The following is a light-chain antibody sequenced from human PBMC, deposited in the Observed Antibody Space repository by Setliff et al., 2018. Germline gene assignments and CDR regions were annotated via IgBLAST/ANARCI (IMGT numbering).Light chain of an antibody. CDR1: SSDIGGYNY. Sequence: QSALAQPPSASGSPGQSVTISCTGTSSDIGGYNYVSCYQQHPGKAPELMIYEVNKRPSGVPDRFSGSKSGNTASLTVSGLQAEDEADYYCSSYAGSRNFYVFGTGTKVTVL. CDR2: EVN. CDR3: SSYAGSRNFYV. V-gene: IGLV2-8*01. J-gene: IGLJ1*01.